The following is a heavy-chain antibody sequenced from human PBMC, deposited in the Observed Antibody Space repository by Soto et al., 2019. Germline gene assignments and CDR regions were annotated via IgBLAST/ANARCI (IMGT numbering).Heavy chain of an antibody. J-gene: IGHJ4*02. D-gene: IGHD3-22*01. V-gene: IGHV1-18*01. CDR1: RYSFSCYC. CDR3: ARDRLRGYDSSGFYS. CDR2: INPSDGNG. Sequence: GASVKVCCEASRYSFSCYCINWVQHAPGQGLEWMGWINPSDGNGNFAQKFEDRVTMTTATSTNTVFLELRSLKSDDTAIYYCARDRLRGYDSSGFYSWGQGTMVTVS.